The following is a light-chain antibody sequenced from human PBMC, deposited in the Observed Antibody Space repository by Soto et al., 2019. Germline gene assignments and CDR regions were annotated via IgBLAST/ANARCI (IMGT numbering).Light chain of an antibody. CDR3: QQSYSASGT. CDR1: QGISNY. Sequence: DIHMTQSPSSLSASVGDRVTITCRASQGISNYLGWYQQKPGKAPRSLIYAASTLQGGVPSRFSGSGSGTGFALTISSLQPEDFATYYCQQSYSASGTFGQGTKVDIK. V-gene: IGKV1-39*01. J-gene: IGKJ1*01. CDR2: AAS.